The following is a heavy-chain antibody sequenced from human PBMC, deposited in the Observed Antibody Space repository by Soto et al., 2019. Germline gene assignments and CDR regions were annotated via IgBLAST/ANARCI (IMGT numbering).Heavy chain of an antibody. Sequence: QVQLVESGGGVVQPGRSLRLSCAASGFTFSHYAMHWVRQAPGKGLEWVALMSYDGSNEYYADSVKGRFTISRDNSKDTLYLQMNSLRAGGTAVSYCAKDGSHIFDCWGQGSLVTVSS. J-gene: IGHJ4*02. CDR2: MSYDGSNE. CDR3: AKDGSHIFDC. CDR1: GFTFSHYA. D-gene: IGHD1-26*01. V-gene: IGHV3-30*18.